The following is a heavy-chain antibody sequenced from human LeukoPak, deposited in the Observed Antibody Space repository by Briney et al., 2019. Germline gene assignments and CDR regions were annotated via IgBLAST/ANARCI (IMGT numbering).Heavy chain of an antibody. J-gene: IGHJ6*03. CDR3: ASLKRIFGVVITNYYYYMDV. CDR1: GGSFSGYY. CDR2: INHSGST. V-gene: IGHV4-34*01. D-gene: IGHD3-3*01. Sequence: SETLSLTCAVYGGSFSGYYWSWIRQPPGKGPEWIGEINHSGSTNYNPSLKSRVTISVDTSKNQFSLKLSSVTAADTAVYYCASLKRIFGVVITNYYYYMDVWGKGTTVTVSS.